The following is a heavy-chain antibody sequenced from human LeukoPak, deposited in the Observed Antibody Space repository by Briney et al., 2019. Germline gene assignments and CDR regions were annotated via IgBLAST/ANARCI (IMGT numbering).Heavy chain of an antibody. D-gene: IGHD6-6*01. V-gene: IGHV1-2*02. Sequence: ASVKVSCKASGYTFTDYYMHWVRQAPGQGLEWMGWINPDSGGPNYAQKFQGRVTMTRDTSISTAYMELSRLRSDDTAVYYCARLGVGSSSTIDYWGQGTLVTVSS. J-gene: IGHJ4*02. CDR3: ARLGVGSSSTIDY. CDR1: GYTFTDYY. CDR2: INPDSGGP.